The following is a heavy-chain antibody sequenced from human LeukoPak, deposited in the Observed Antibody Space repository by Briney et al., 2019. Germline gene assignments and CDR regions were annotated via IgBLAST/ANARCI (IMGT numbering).Heavy chain of an antibody. J-gene: IGHJ5*02. D-gene: IGHD6-13*01. CDR1: GFTFSGSA. CDR3: TRHSSSWAIPFDP. CDR2: IRSKANSYAT. Sequence: GGSLRLSCAASGFTFSGSAMHWVRQASGKGLERVGRIRSKANSYATAYAASVKGRFTISRDDSKNTAYLQMNSLKTEDTAVYYCTRHSSSWAIPFDPWGQGTLVTVSS. V-gene: IGHV3-73*01.